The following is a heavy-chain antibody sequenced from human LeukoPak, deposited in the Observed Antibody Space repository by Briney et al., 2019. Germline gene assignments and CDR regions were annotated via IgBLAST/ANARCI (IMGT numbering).Heavy chain of an antibody. V-gene: IGHV1-46*01. CDR2: INPSGGST. CDR3: ARGMTTVTTGAALIFGY. J-gene: IGHJ4*02. D-gene: IGHD4-17*01. Sequence: GASVKVSCKASGYTFTSYFMHWVRQAPGQGLEWMGIINPSGGSTSYAQKFQGRVTMTRDTSTSTVYMELSGLRSEDTAVYYCARGMTTVTTGAALIFGYWGQGTLVTVSS. CDR1: GYTFTSYF.